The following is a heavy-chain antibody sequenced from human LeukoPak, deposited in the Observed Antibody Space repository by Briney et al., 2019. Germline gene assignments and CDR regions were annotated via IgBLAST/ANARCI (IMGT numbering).Heavy chain of an antibody. D-gene: IGHD6-13*01. J-gene: IGHJ5*02. CDR3: ARPAQQLVLASWFDP. CDR1: GFTFSSYA. CDR2: ISYDGSNK. V-gene: IGHV3-30*04. Sequence: RPGGSLRLSCAASGFTFSSYAMHWVRQAPGKGLEWVAVISYDGSNKYYADSVKGRFTISRDNSKNTLYLQMNSLRAEDTAVYYCARPAQQLVLASWFDPWGQGTLVTVSS.